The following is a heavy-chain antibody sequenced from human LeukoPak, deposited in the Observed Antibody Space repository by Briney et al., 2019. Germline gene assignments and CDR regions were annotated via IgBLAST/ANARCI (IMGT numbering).Heavy chain of an antibody. CDR3: ARDLTGDWYFYL. CDR2: ISSSSGMI. CDR1: GFTFRSNS. V-gene: IGHV3-48*02. D-gene: IGHD7-27*01. Sequence: PGGSLRLSCAASGFTFRSNSMNWVRQAPGKGLEWVSYISSSSGMISYADSVKGRFTISRDNAKNSLYLQMNSLRDEDTAVYYCARDLTGDWYFYLWGRGTLVTASS. J-gene: IGHJ2*01.